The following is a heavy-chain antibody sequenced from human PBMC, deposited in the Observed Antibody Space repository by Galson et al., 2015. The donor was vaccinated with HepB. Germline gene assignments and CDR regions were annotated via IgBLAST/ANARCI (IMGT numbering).Heavy chain of an antibody. CDR1: GFTFSSYS. Sequence: SLRLSCAASGFTFSSYSMNWVRQAPGKGLEWVSYISSSSSSINYADSVKGRFTISRDNAKNSLYLQMNSLRDEDTAVYYCAIGSSWYSVDTFDIWGQGTMVTVSS. J-gene: IGHJ3*02. CDR2: ISSSSSSI. V-gene: IGHV3-48*02. CDR3: AIGSSWYSVDTFDI. D-gene: IGHD6-13*01.